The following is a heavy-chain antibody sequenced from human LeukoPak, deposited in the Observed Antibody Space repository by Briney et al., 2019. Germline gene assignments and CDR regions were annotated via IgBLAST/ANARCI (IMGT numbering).Heavy chain of an antibody. CDR1: GFTFSSYA. Sequence: PGGSLRLSCAASGFTFSSYAMHWVRQAPGEGLEWVAYIRHDESKTFYADSVKGRFTISRDNSKNTLYLQMHSLRAEDTALYYCAKPVIPSAYQGTYYMDVWGKGTTVTVSS. CDR3: AKPVIPSAYQGTYYMDV. J-gene: IGHJ6*03. D-gene: IGHD3-16*01. V-gene: IGHV3-30*02. CDR2: IRHDESKT.